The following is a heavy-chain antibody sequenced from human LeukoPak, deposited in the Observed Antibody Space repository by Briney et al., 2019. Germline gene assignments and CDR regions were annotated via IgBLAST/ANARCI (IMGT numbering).Heavy chain of an antibody. V-gene: IGHV3-21*01. Sequence: GGSLRLSCAASGFTFSSYSMNWVRQAPGKGLEWVSSISSSSSYIYYADSVKGRFTISGDNAKNSLYLQMNSLRAEDTAVFYCVKDMKIKAAGYYFDYWGQGTLVTVSS. CDR1: GFTFSSYS. CDR2: ISSSSSYI. D-gene: IGHD6-13*01. J-gene: IGHJ4*02. CDR3: VKDMKIKAAGYYFDY.